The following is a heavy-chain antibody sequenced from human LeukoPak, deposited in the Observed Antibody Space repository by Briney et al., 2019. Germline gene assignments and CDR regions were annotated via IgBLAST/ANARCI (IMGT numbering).Heavy chain of an antibody. Sequence: GASVKVSCKASGYTFTGYYMHWVRQAPGQGLEWMGWISAYNGNTNYAQKLQGRVTMTTDTSTSTAYMELRSLRSDDTAVYYCAREMYSSGPTTPWGQGTLVTVSS. CDR1: GYTFTGYY. CDR3: AREMYSSGPTTP. V-gene: IGHV1-18*04. D-gene: IGHD6-19*01. J-gene: IGHJ4*02. CDR2: ISAYNGNT.